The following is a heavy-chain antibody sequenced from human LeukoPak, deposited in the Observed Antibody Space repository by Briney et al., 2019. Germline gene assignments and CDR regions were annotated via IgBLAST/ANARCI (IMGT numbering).Heavy chain of an antibody. V-gene: IGHV1-8*01. J-gene: IGHJ5*02. CDR1: GFTFTSYD. CDR2: MNPINGNT. CDR3: VRDGEGVAISVNYWFDP. Sequence: GASVKVSCKASGFTFTSYDINWVRQATGQGLEWMGWMNPINGNTDYAQKFQGRVTMTRDTSISTAYMELRSLRSDDTAVYYCVRDGEGVAISVNYWFDPWGQGTLVTVSS. D-gene: IGHD3-10*01.